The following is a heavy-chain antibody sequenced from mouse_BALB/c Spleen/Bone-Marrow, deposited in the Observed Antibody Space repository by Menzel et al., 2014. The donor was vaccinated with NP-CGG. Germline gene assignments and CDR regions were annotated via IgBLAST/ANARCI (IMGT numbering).Heavy chain of an antibody. CDR2: IWSGGST. CDR1: GFSLTSYG. J-gene: IGHJ4*01. V-gene: IGHV2-2*02. D-gene: IGHD1-1*01. CDR3: ARNYYGSSYYAMDY. Sequence: VKLVESGPGLVQPSQSLSITCTVSGFSLTSYGVHWVRQSPGKGLEWLGVIWSGGSTDYNAAFISRLSISKDNSKSQVFFKMNSLQANDTAIYYCARNYYGSSYYAMDYWGQGTSVTVSP.